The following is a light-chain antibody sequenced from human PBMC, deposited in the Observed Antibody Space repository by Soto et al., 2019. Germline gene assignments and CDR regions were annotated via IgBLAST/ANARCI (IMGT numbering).Light chain of an antibody. CDR2: DVS. V-gene: IGKV1-5*01. J-gene: IGKJ4*01. CDR3: QQYNSYSL. CDR1: QDINNY. Sequence: DIQMTQSPSSLSASVGDRFTVTCQASQDINNYLNWYQQKPGKAPNLLIYDVSSLESGVSSRFSGSGSGTEFTLTISSLQPDDFATYYCQQYNSYSLFGGGTKVDI.